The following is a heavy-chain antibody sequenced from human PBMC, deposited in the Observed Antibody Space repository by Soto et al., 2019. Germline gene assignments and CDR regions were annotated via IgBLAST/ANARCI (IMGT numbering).Heavy chain of an antibody. Sequence: PSETLSLTCTVSNGSISNFYWNWIRQSAGKGLEWIGRIHGSGSATYNPSLRSRATMSVDTSKNQFSLKVNSVTGADTAVYYCARSSHKESWFDPWGQGTLVTVSS. CDR1: NGSISNFY. D-gene: IGHD6-13*01. CDR2: IHGSGSA. J-gene: IGHJ5*02. V-gene: IGHV4-4*07. CDR3: ARSSHKESWFDP.